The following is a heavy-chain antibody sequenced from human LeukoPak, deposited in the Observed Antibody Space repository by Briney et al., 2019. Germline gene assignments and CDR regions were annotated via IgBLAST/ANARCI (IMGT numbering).Heavy chain of an antibody. D-gene: IGHD1-26*01. Sequence: GGSLKLSCAASGFAFSGSTVHWVRRASGKGREWVGRIRSKPSSYATVYAESVKGRFTISRDDSKNTAYLQMNSLKTEDTAVYYCSSGTDYYDYGMDVWGQGTTITVSS. CDR3: SSGTDYYDYGMDV. J-gene: IGHJ6*02. CDR2: IRSKPSSYAT. CDR1: GFAFSGST. V-gene: IGHV3-73*01.